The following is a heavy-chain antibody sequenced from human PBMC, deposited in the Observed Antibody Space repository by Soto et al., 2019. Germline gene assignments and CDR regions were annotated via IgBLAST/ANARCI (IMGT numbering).Heavy chain of an antibody. V-gene: IGHV3-23*01. CDR2: ITTSGGGGTA. CDR1: GFAFNTYA. J-gene: IGHJ4*02. CDR3: SKDITPPQYNSGVGD. D-gene: IGHD6-19*01. Sequence: PVGPLRLSCAASGFAFNTYAMNWVRQAQGKGLEWVSYITTSGGGGTAYYADSVKGRFIISRDNSRNTLYLQKNSLGVEETAVFYCSKDITPPQYNSGVGDWGQGTLVTVSS.